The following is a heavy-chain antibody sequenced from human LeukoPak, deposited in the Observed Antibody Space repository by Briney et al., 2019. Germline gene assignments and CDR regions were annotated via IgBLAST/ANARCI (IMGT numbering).Heavy chain of an antibody. V-gene: IGHV4-34*01. Sequence: SETLSLTCAVYGGSFSGYYWSWIRQPPGKGLEWIGEINHSGSTNYNPSLKSRVTISVDTSKNQFSLKLSSVTAADTAVYYCASKVVGQYYFDYWGQGTLVTVSS. J-gene: IGHJ4*02. D-gene: IGHD3-22*01. CDR3: ASKVVGQYYFDY. CDR2: INHSGST. CDR1: GGSFSGYY.